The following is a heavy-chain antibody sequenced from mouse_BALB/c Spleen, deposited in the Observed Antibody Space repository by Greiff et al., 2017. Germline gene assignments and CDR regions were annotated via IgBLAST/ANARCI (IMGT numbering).Heavy chain of an antibody. CDR3: ARDSLLRIKDY. V-gene: IGHV5-9-4*01. D-gene: IGHD1-2*01. CDR2: ISSGGSYT. CDR1: GFTFSSYA. Sequence: EVQVVESGGGLVKPGGSLKLSCAASGFTFSSYAMSWVRQSPEKRLEWVAEISSGGSYTYYPDTVTGRFTISRDNAKNTLYLEMSSLRSEDTAMYYCARDSLLRIKDYWGQGTSVTVSS. J-gene: IGHJ4*01.